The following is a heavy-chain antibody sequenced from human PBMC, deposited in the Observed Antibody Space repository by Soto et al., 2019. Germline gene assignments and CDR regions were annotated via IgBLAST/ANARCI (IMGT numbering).Heavy chain of an antibody. J-gene: IGHJ4*02. CDR3: ARGRKGFSSSCYVD. CDR1: GGSFSGYY. CDR2: INDSGGT. D-gene: IGHD6-13*01. Sequence: SETLSLTCAVYGGSFSGYYWTRIRQPPGKGLEWIGEINDSGGTDYNPSLKSRVTISLDTSKNQLSLKLSSVTAADTAVYYCARGRKGFSSSCYVDWGQGTLVTVS. V-gene: IGHV4-34*01.